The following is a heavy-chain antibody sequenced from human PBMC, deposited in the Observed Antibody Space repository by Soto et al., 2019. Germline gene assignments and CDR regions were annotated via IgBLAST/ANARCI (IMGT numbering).Heavy chain of an antibody. D-gene: IGHD6-19*01. V-gene: IGHV3-23*01. CDR3: AKDASIAGAGKGAFDI. Sequence: GSLRLSCAASGFTFSSYALSWVRQAPGQGLEWVSAISGSGGSTYYAEAVKGPFTISRDNSKNTLYLQMNSLRAEDPAVYYCAKDASIAGAGKGAFDIWGQGTMVTVSS. CDR1: GFTFSSYA. CDR2: ISGSGGST. J-gene: IGHJ3*02.